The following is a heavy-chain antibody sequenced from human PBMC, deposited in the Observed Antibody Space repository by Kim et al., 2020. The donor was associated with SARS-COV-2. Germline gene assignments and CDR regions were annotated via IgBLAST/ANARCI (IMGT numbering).Heavy chain of an antibody. D-gene: IGHD5-12*01. Sequence: ASVKVSCKASGYTFTSYGISWVRQAPGQGLEWMGWISAYNGNTNYAQKLQGRVTMTTDTSTSTAYMELRSLRSDDTAVYYCARRVSVRRDGYWVWPYYYYGMDVWGQGTTVTVSS. CDR3: ARRVSVRRDGYWVWPYYYYGMDV. CDR1: GYTFTSYG. J-gene: IGHJ6*02. V-gene: IGHV1-18*01. CDR2: ISAYNGNT.